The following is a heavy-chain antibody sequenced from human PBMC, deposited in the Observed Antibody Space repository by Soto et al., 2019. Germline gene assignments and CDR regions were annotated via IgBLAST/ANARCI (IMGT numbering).Heavy chain of an antibody. CDR2: ISGSGGST. Sequence: GGSLRLSCEASGFTISRYAMTWFRQVPGKGLEWVSVISGSGGSTYYADSVKGRFTISRDNSKNTLYLQMNSLRAEDTAVYYCAKGRGAMRYYGMDVWGQGT. CDR1: GFTISRYA. CDR3: AKGRGAMRYYGMDV. J-gene: IGHJ6*02. V-gene: IGHV3-23*01.